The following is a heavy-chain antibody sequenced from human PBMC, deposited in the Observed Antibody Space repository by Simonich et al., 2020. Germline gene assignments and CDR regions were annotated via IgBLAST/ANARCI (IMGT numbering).Heavy chain of an antibody. J-gene: IGHJ3*02. CDR2: INPNRGGT. CDR3: ARVRFEAFDI. CDR1: GYTFTGNN. Sequence: QVQLVQSGAEVKKPGASVKVSCKASGYTFTGNNMHWVQQAPGQGLEVLGWINPNRGGTTYTQKFQGRVTMTRDTSISTAYMELSRLRSDATAVYYCARVRFEAFDIWGQGTMVTVSS. V-gene: IGHV1-2*02.